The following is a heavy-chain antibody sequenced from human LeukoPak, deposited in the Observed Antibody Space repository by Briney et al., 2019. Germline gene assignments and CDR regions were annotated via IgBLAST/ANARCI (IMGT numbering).Heavy chain of an antibody. CDR2: IYYSGST. Sequence: SETLSLTRIGCGCFISSYYWSWIRQPPGKGLEWIGYIYYSGSTNYNPSLKSRVTISVDTSKNQFSLKLSSVTAADTAVYYCARVGCYDILTGYGGYFDYWGQGTLVTVSS. V-gene: IGHV4-59*01. J-gene: IGHJ4*02. D-gene: IGHD3-9*01. CDR3: ARVGCYDILTGYGGYFDY. CDR1: GCFISSYY.